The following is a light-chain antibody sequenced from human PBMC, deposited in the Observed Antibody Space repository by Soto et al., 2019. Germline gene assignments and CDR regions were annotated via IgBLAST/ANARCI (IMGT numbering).Light chain of an antibody. CDR3: QRYGSSPLYA. CDR2: GTS. Sequence: EIVLTQSPGTLSLSPGERATFSCRASQSVNSDYLAWYQQRPGLAPRLLIYGTSNRATGIPDRFSSSGSGTDFTLTINTLEPEDFAVYYCQRYGSSPLYAFGQGTKLEIK. J-gene: IGKJ2*01. V-gene: IGKV3-20*01. CDR1: QSVNSDY.